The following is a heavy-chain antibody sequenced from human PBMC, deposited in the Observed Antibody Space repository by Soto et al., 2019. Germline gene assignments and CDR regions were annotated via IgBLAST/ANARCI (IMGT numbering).Heavy chain of an antibody. CDR1: GYTFTSYG. CDR2: ISAYNGNT. D-gene: IGHD3-22*01. CDR3: ARYDSRNPYYYYGMDV. J-gene: IGHJ6*02. V-gene: IGHV1-18*01. Sequence: GASVKVSCKASGYTFTSYGISWVRQAPGQGLEWMGWISAYNGNTNYAQKLQGRVTMTTDTSTSTAYMELRSLRSDDTAVYYCARYDSRNPYYYYGMDVWGQGTTVTVSS.